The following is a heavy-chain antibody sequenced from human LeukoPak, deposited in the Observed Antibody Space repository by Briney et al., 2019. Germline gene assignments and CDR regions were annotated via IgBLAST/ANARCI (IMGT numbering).Heavy chain of an antibody. J-gene: IGHJ4*02. D-gene: IGHD2-15*01. CDR2: IHIYRGST. V-gene: IGHV1-18*01. Sequence: ASVKVSCKASGYSSTNYGISWVRQAPGQGLEWIGWIHIYRGSTSYAQKFQGRVTMTRDTSTSTVYMELSSLRSEDTAVYYCARDYDACSGGSCYGYWGQGTLVTVSS. CDR1: GYSSTNYG. CDR3: ARDYDACSGGSCYGY.